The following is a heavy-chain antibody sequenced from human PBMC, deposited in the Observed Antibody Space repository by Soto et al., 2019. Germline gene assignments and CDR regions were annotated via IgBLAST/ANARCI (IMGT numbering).Heavy chain of an antibody. CDR1: GGAISGYY. J-gene: IGHJ5*02. Sequence: SETLSLTCTVTGGAISGYYWTWIRQSDGEGLEWIGRIYSSGSTNYNPSLKSRVTISLDTSMTYFSLRLRSVTAADTAVYSCARGQRFSDWFDPWGQGTLVTVSS. CDR3: ARGQRFSDWFDP. V-gene: IGHV4-4*07. D-gene: IGHD3-3*01. CDR2: IYSSGST.